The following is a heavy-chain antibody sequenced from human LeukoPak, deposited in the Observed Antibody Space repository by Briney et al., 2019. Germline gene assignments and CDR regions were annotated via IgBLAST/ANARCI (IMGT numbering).Heavy chain of an antibody. Sequence: GGSLRLSCAASGFTFSSYGMTWVRQAPGKGLEWVSAISGSGSGGSTYYADSVKGRFTISRDNSKNTLYLQMNSLRAEDTAVYYCAKDLTPRGMPAAFDIWGQGTMVTVSS. CDR2: ISGSGSGGST. CDR3: AKDLTPRGMPAAFDI. V-gene: IGHV3-23*01. J-gene: IGHJ3*02. CDR1: GFTFSSYG. D-gene: IGHD1-26*01.